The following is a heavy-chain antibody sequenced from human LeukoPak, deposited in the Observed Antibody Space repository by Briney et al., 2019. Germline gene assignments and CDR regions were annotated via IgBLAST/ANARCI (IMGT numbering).Heavy chain of an antibody. D-gene: IGHD1-1*01. CDR2: INPSGGST. CDR1: VYTFTNYH. J-gene: IGHJ3*02. V-gene: IGHV1-46*01. CDR3: ARDLSRHDAFDI. Sequence: ASVKVSCKASVYTFTNYHLHWVRQAPGQGLEWMGIINPSGGSTSYAQKFQGRVTMTRDTSTSTVYMELSSPRSADTAVYYCARDLSRHDAFDIWGQGTTVTVSS.